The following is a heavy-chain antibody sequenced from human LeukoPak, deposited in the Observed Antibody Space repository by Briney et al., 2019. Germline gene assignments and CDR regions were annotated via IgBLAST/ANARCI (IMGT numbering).Heavy chain of an antibody. CDR1: GFTFSNYA. J-gene: IGHJ4*02. V-gene: IGHV3-23*01. D-gene: IGHD2-15*01. Sequence: GGSLRLSCAASGFTFSNYAMTWVRHAPGKGLEWVSGLSDSGRTTYYTGSVKGRFTISRDNSKNTLYLQMNSLRAEDTAIYYCAKGGTSGGSCYFDYWGQGTLVTVSS. CDR3: AKGGTSGGSCYFDY. CDR2: LSDSGRTT.